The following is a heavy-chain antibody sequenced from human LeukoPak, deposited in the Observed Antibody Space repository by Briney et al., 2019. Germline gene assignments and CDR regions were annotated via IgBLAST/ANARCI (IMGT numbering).Heavy chain of an antibody. CDR2: TYYRSNWNN. V-gene: IGHV6-1*01. Sequence: SQTLSLTCVISGDSVSSNSVAWNWIRQSPSRGLEWLGGTYYRSNWNNEYAASVKSRMSIDPDTSKNQFSLQLYSVTPEDTAIYYCAREESRTFDYWGQGTLVTVSS. J-gene: IGHJ4*02. CDR3: AREESRTFDY. CDR1: GDSVSSNSVA.